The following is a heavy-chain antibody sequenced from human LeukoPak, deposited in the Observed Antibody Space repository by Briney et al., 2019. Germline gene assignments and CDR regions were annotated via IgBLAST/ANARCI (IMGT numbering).Heavy chain of an antibody. V-gene: IGHV3-11*06. Sequence: PGGSLRLSCAASGFSFSDYYMSWIRQAPGKGLEWVSYIIISTGYTKYADSVKGRFTISRDNAKNSLYLQMNSLRAEDTALYYCARWGDRRGGAFDIWGQGTMVTVSS. CDR3: ARWGDRRGGAFDI. J-gene: IGHJ3*02. CDR2: IIISTGYT. CDR1: GFSFSDYY. D-gene: IGHD3-16*01.